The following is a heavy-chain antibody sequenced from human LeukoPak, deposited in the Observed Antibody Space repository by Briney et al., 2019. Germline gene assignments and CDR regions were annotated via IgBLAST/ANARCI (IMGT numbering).Heavy chain of an antibody. Sequence: PSETLSLTCAVYGGSFSGYYWSWIRQPPGKGLEWIGEINHSGSTNYNPPLKSRVTISVDTSKNQFSLKLSSVTAADTAVYYCAKPIPSYGDYSDYWGQGTLVCVSS. J-gene: IGHJ4*02. V-gene: IGHV4-34*01. D-gene: IGHD4-17*01. CDR1: GGSFSGYY. CDR3: AKPIPSYGDYSDY. CDR2: INHSGST.